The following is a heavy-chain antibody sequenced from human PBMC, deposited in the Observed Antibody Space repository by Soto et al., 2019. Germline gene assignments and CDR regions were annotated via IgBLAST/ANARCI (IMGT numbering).Heavy chain of an antibody. V-gene: IGHV1-18*01. J-gene: IGHJ4*02. CDR3: ARDSPPVDY. Sequence: QVQLVQSGAEVKKPGASVKFSCKASGYTFTSYGISWVRQAPGQGLEWMGLISAYNGNTNYAQKLQGRVTKTTDTATRTAYMELRSVRADDTAVYYCARDSPPVDYWGQGTLVTASS. CDR1: GYTFTSYG. CDR2: ISAYNGNT.